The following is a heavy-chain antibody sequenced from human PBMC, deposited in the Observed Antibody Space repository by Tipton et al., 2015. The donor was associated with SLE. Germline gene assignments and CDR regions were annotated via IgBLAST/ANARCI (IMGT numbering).Heavy chain of an antibody. CDR2: INHSGRT. CDR3: ARGIGAFDI. CDR1: GGSISSSSYY. J-gene: IGHJ3*02. V-gene: IGHV4-39*07. Sequence: TLSLTCTVSGGSISSSSYYWGWIRQPPGRGLEWIGEINHSGRTNYKSSLKSRVTISVDTSKNQFSLKLSSVTAADTAVYYCARGIGAFDIWGQGTMVTVSS.